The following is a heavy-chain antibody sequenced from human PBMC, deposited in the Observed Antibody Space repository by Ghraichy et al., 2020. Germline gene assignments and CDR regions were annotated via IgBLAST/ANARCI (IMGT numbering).Heavy chain of an antibody. CDR3: AREFGSSTWYFFDS. CDR2: IKQDGSEK. D-gene: IGHD6-13*01. V-gene: IGHV3-7*01. J-gene: IGHJ4*02. Sequence: GGSLRLSCAASGFTFSNYWMSWVRQAPGKGLEWVANIKQDGSEKYYVYSVKGRFTISRDNAKNSLYMQMNSLRAEDSAVYFCAREFGSSTWYFFDSWGQGTLVTVSS. CDR1: GFTFSNYW.